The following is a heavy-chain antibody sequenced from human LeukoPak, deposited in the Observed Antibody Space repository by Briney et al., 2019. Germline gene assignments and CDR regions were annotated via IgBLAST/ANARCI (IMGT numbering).Heavy chain of an antibody. CDR1: GFTFSSYW. J-gene: IGHJ4*02. V-gene: IGHV3-7*01. CDR2: IKQDGSEK. Sequence: PGGSLRLSCAASGFTFSSYWMSWVRQAPGKGLEWVANIKQDGSEKYYVDSVKGRFTISRDNAKNSLYLQMNSLRAEDTAVYYCAREGGIAAAGTVGFDYWGQGTLVTVSS. D-gene: IGHD6-13*01. CDR3: AREGGIAAAGTVGFDY.